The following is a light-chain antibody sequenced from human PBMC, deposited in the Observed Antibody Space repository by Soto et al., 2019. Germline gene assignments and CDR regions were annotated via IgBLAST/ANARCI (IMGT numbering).Light chain of an antibody. CDR3: QQYYSYPRT. CDR1: QNIDKW. J-gene: IGKJ1*01. V-gene: IGKV1-5*01. Sequence: DIQMTQSPSTLSASVGDRVSITCRASQNIDKWLAWYQQKPGKAPKLLIYAASTLQSGVPSRFSGSGSGTDFTLTISCLQSEDFATYYCQQYYSYPRTFGQGTKVDI. CDR2: AAS.